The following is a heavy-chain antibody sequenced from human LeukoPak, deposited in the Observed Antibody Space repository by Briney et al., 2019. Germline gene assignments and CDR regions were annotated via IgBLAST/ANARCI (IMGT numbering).Heavy chain of an antibody. D-gene: IGHD6-6*01. Sequence: GASVNVSRKASGYTLTCYYMHWVRQAPGQGLEGMGWINPNSGGTNYAQKFQGRVTITTDETTSTAYMELSSLRSEDTAVYYCARDRAYSSSPGDNWFDPWGQGTLVTVSS. J-gene: IGHJ5*02. CDR1: GYTLTCYY. V-gene: IGHV1-2*02. CDR2: INPNSGGT. CDR3: ARDRAYSSSPGDNWFDP.